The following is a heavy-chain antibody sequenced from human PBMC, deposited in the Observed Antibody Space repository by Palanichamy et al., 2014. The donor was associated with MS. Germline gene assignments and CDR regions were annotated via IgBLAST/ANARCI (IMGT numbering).Heavy chain of an antibody. CDR2: IYYSGST. Sequence: QLQLQESGPGLVKPSETLSLTCTVSGVSITSSSYYWVLIRQPPGKGLEWIGTIYYSGSTYYNPSLNSRVTISVDTSKNQFSLRLTSVTAADTAVHYCGGAPNPNYFDYWGQGTLVTVSS. CDR1: GVSITSSSYY. D-gene: IGHD1-26*01. J-gene: IGHJ4*02. CDR3: GGAPNPNYFDY. V-gene: IGHV4-39*01.